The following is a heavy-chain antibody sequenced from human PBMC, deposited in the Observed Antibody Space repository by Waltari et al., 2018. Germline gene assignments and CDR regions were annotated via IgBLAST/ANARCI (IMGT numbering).Heavy chain of an antibody. Sequence: QVQLQESGQGLVKPSGTLSLTCAVSGDSISGNYWWSWVRQSPAKGLEWIGQVHHSGKTHYNPSLQSRVTISVDKPKNQFSLNLNSVTGADTAVYYCAGDRDIGLFFDYWGRGTLVTVSS. J-gene: IGHJ4*02. V-gene: IGHV4-4*02. CDR2: VHHSGKT. D-gene: IGHD2-15*01. CDR1: GDSISGNYW. CDR3: AGDRDIGLFFDY.